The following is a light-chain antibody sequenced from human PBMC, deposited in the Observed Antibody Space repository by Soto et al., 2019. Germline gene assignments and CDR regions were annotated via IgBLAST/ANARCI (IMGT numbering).Light chain of an antibody. V-gene: IGKV3-20*01. CDR2: GAS. CDR1: HSVSISY. CDR3: QQYGSSPPIT. J-gene: IGKJ5*01. Sequence: EIVLTQSPGTLSLSPGEKGTLSCRASHSVSISYLAWYQQKPGQAPRLLIYGASSRATGIPDRFSGSGSGTDFTLTISRLEPEDFALYYCQQYGSSPPITFGQGTRLEIK.